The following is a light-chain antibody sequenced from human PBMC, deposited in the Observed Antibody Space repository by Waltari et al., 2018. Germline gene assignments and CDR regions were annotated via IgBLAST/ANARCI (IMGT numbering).Light chain of an antibody. V-gene: IGLV2-14*03. J-gene: IGLJ2*01. Sequence: QSALTQPTSVSGSPGQSITISCIGTSSDVGGYNYVAWYQQHPGKAPKVMIYDVSSRPAGVSKRFSGSKSGNAASLTISGLQAEDEADYYCSSYTSGNTVIFGGGTKLTVL. CDR2: DVS. CDR1: SSDVGGYNY. CDR3: SSYTSGNTVI.